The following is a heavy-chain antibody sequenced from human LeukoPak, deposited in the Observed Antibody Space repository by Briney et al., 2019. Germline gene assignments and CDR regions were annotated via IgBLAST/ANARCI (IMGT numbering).Heavy chain of an antibody. CDR1: GGSFSGYY. J-gene: IGHJ6*03. V-gene: IGHV4-34*01. CDR3: ARASPELRYFDWSYYYYYYMDV. D-gene: IGHD3-9*01. CDR2: INHSGST. Sequence: SETLSLTCAVYGGSFSGYYWSWIRQPPGKGLEWIGEINHSGSTNYNPSLKSRVTISVDTSKNQFSLKLSSVTAADTAVYYCARASPELRYFDWSYYYYYYMDVWGKGTTVTVS.